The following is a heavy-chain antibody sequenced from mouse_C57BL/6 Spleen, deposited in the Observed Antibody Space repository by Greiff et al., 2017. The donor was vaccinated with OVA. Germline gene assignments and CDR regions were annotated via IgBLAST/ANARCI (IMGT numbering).Heavy chain of an antibody. CDR1: GYTFTSYW. D-gene: IGHD1-1*01. J-gene: IGHJ4*01. Sequence: QVQLQQPGAELVRPGSSVKLSCKASGYTFTSYWMDWVKQRPGQGLEWIGNIYPSDSETHYNQKFKDKATLTVDKSSSTAYMQLSSLTSEDSAVYYGARTGSSLYGSSYNYAMDYWGQGTSVTVSS. CDR3: ARTGSSLYGSSYNYAMDY. CDR2: IYPSDSET. V-gene: IGHV1-61*01.